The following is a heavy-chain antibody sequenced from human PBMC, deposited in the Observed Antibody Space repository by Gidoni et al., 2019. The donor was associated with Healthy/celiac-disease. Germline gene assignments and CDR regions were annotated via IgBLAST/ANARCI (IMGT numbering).Heavy chain of an antibody. CDR2: INHSGST. V-gene: IGHV4-34*01. CDR1: GGSFSGYY. D-gene: IGHD3-10*02. Sequence: QVQLQQWGAGRLKPSETRSLTCAVYGGSFSGYYWSWIRQPPGKGLEWIWEINHSGSTNYNPSLKSRVTISVDTSKNQFSLKLSSVTAADTAVYYCARRRWECSGSYYRYYYYYMDVWGKGTTVTVSS. J-gene: IGHJ6*03. CDR3: ARRRWECSGSYYRYYYYYMDV.